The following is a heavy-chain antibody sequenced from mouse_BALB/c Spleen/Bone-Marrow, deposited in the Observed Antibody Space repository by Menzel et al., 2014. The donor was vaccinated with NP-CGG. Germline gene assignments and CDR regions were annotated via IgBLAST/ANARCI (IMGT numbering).Heavy chain of an antibody. D-gene: IGHD1-1*01. CDR2: INPDSSTI. CDR3: ARLYYYGHFTY. J-gene: IGHJ3*01. V-gene: IGHV4-1*02. Sequence: EVQLVESGGGLVQPGGSLKLSCAASGFDFSRYWMSWVRQAPGKGLEWIGEINPDSSTINYTPSLKDKFIISRDNAKNTLYLQMSKVGSEDTALYYCARLYYYGHFTYWGQGTLVTVSA. CDR1: GFDFSRYW.